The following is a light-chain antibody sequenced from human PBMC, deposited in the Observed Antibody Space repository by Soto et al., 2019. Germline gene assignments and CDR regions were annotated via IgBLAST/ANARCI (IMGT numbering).Light chain of an antibody. J-gene: IGKJ5*01. Sequence: EIVMTQSPATLSVSPGERATLSFRASQSVITNLAWYQQKPGQAPRLLIYGASSRATGIPDRFSGSGSETDFTLTISSLEPEDFALYYCQQYGSSAPITFGQGTRLEIK. CDR1: QSVITN. V-gene: IGKV3-20*01. CDR2: GAS. CDR3: QQYGSSAPIT.